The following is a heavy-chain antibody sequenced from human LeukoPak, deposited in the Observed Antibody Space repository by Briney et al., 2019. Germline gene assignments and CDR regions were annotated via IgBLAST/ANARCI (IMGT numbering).Heavy chain of an antibody. Sequence: GGSLRLSCAASGFSFSSYAMSWVRQAPGKGLEWVSAISGSGGSTYYADSVKGRFTISRDNSKNTLYLQMNSLRAEDTAVYYCAKKGYYDGSGYYMYYFDHWGQGTLVTVSS. D-gene: IGHD3-22*01. CDR2: ISGSGGST. CDR1: GFSFSSYA. CDR3: AKKGYYDGSGYYMYYFDH. V-gene: IGHV3-23*01. J-gene: IGHJ4*02.